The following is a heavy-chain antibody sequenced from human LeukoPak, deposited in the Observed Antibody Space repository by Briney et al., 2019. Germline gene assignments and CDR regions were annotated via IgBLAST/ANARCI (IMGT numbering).Heavy chain of an antibody. CDR1: GFTFDDYA. J-gene: IGHJ1*01. D-gene: IGHD4-17*01. V-gene: IGHV3-43*02. Sequence: PGGSLRLSCAASGFTFDDYAMHWVRQAPGKGLEWVSLISGDGGSTYYADSVKGRFTISRDNSKNSLYLQMNSLRTEDTALYYCAKGAGGGLTVTTFYFQHWGQGTLVTVSS. CDR3: AKGAGGGLTVTTFYFQH. CDR2: ISGDGGST.